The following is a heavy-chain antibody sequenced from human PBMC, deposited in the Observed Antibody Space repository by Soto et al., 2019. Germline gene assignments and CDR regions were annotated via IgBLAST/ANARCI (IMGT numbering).Heavy chain of an antibody. J-gene: IGHJ4*02. CDR1: GFTFSSYS. V-gene: IGHV3-21*01. D-gene: IGHD3-16*02. Sequence: EVQLVESGGGLVKPGGSLRLSCAASGFTFSSYSMNWVRQAPGKGLEWVSSISSSSSYIYYADSVKGRFTISRDNAKNSLYLQMNSLRAEDTAVYYCARALTYYDYIWGSYRSDLYYFDYWGQGTLITVSS. CDR2: ISSSSSYI. CDR3: ARALTYYDYIWGSYRSDLYYFDY.